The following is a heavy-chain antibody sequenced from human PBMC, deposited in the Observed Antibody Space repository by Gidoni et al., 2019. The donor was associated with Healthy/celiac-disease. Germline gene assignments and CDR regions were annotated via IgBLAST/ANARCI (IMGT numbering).Heavy chain of an antibody. V-gene: IGHV3-23*01. CDR2: ISGSGGST. Sequence: EVQLLESGGGLVQPGGSLRLSCAASGFTFSSYAMRWVRQAPGKGLEWVSAISGSGGSTYYADSVKGRFTISRDNSKNTLYLQMNSLRAEDTAVYYCAKNPTTVRYYYYYYGMDVWGQGTTVTVSS. CDR1: GFTFSSYA. CDR3: AKNPTTVRYYYYYYGMDV. D-gene: IGHD4-4*01. J-gene: IGHJ6*02.